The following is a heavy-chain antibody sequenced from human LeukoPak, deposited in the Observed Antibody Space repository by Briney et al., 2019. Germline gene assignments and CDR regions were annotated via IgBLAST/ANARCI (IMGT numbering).Heavy chain of an antibody. CDR1: GGTFSSYA. V-gene: IGHV1-69*13. CDR2: IIPIFGTA. D-gene: IGHD7-27*01. Sequence: GASVKVSCKASGGTFSSYAISWVRQAPGQGLEWMGGIIPIFGTANYAQKFQGRVTITADESTSTAYMELSSLRSEDTAVYYCARVGTGEGPIELYYYYGMDVWGQGTTVTVSS. CDR3: ARVGTGEGPIELYYYYGMDV. J-gene: IGHJ6*02.